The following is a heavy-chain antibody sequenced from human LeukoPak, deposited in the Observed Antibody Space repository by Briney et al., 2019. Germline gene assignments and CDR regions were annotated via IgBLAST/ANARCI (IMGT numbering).Heavy chain of an antibody. Sequence: GGSLRLSCAASGFTFSSFSMNWVRQAPGKGLEWVSSISSGSRYIYYADSVKGRFTISRDNAKNSLYLQMNSLRAEDTAVYYCARGDIVVGLDYWGQGTLVTVSS. J-gene: IGHJ4*02. D-gene: IGHD2-2*01. CDR3: ARGDIVVGLDY. V-gene: IGHV3-21*01. CDR1: GFTFSSFS. CDR2: ISSGSRYI.